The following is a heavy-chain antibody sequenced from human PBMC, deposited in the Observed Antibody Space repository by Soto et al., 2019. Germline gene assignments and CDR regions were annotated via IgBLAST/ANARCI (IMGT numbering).Heavy chain of an antibody. CDR1: GVSISSYY. J-gene: IGHJ4*02. CDR2: IYYSGST. D-gene: IGHD2-2*01. CDR3: ASFVVVVPAARGYFDY. Sequence: PSETLSLTCTVSGVSISSYYWSWIRQPPGKGLEWIGYIYYSGSTNYNPSLKSRVTIPVDTSKNQFSLKLSSVTAADTAVYYCASFVVVVPAARGYFDYWGQGTLVTVSS. V-gene: IGHV4-59*08.